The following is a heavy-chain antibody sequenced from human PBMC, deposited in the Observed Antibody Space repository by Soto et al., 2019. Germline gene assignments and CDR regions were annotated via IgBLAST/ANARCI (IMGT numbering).Heavy chain of an antibody. CDR3: ARDQTDRYGGESGACDM. Sequence: EVQLVESGGGLVQPGGSLRLSCAASEFPFTNYGMNWVRQAPGKGLEWLSYISTRSSAIYYADSVKGRFTISRDNAQNSLFLQMTGLRDEDTAVYYCARDQTDRYGGESGACDMWGQGTMVTV. CDR1: EFPFTNYG. V-gene: IGHV3-48*02. D-gene: IGHD5-18*01. J-gene: IGHJ3*02. CDR2: ISTRSSAI.